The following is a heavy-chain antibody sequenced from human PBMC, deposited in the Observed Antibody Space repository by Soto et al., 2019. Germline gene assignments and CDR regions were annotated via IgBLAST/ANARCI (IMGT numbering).Heavy chain of an antibody. J-gene: IGHJ4*02. CDR1: RFTVSGYS. Sequence: GGSLRLSCAASRFTVSGYSMNWVRQAPGKGLEWVSYISTSSSTIYYADSVKGRFTISRDNAKNSLYLQMTSLRAEDTALYYCARAKTGGYYTDSWGQGTLVTVSS. CDR3: ARAKTGGYYTDS. CDR2: ISTSSSTI. V-gene: IGHV3-48*01. D-gene: IGHD3-3*01.